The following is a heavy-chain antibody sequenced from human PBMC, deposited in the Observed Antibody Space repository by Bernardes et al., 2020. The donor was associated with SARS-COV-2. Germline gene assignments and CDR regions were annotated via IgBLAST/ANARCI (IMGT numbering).Heavy chain of an antibody. CDR1: GGSISSGSHY. Sequence: SETLSLTCTVSGGSISSGSHYWSWVRQPTGQGLEWIGFFYDSGNTYYNPSLQSRVTISLDTSKNQFSLKLTSVTAADTAVYYCARDPPSSAWHSTFSFWCQGTRVTDSS. CDR3: ARDPPSSAWHSTFSF. V-gene: IGHV4-31*03. D-gene: IGHD6-19*01. J-gene: IGHJ4*02. CDR2: FYDSGNT.